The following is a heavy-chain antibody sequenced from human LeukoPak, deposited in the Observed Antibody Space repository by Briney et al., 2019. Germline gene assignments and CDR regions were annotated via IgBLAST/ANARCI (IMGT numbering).Heavy chain of an antibody. CDR3: ARDGKYCSGGSCYSDSDFDY. CDR1: GYTFTSYG. CDR2: ISAYNGNT. D-gene: IGHD2-15*01. Sequence: ASVKVSCKASGYTFTSYGISWVRQAPGQGLEWMGWISAYNGNTNYAQKLQGRVTMTTDTSTSTAYMELSSLRSEDTAVYYCARDGKYCSGGSCYSDSDFDYWGQGTLVTVSS. V-gene: IGHV1-18*01. J-gene: IGHJ4*02.